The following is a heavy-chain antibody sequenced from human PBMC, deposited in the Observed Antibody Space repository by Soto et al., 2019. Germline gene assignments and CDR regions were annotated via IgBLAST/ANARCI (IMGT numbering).Heavy chain of an antibody. CDR2: IFYSGST. CDR1: GGSISSSSYY. V-gene: IGHV4-39*01. J-gene: IGHJ6*02. D-gene: IGHD2-15*01. CDR3: ARHLTYCSAGSCYSDFPYYGMDV. Sequence: PSETLSLTCTVSGGSISSSSYYWGWIRQPPGKGLEWIGSIFYSGSTYYNPSLKSRVTISVDTSKNQFSLKLSSVTAADTAVYYCARHLTYCSAGSCYSDFPYYGMDVWDQGTTVTVSS.